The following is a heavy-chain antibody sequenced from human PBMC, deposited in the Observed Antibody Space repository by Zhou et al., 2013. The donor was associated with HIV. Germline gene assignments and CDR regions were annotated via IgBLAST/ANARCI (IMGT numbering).Heavy chain of an antibody. D-gene: IGHD6-13*01. CDR3: ARELRQQLVLFGIDY. J-gene: IGHJ4*01. CDR2: FDPDTGET. Sequence: QVHLTQSGPEVKKTGASVLVSCKVSGYSLTDLSIHWVRQPPGKGLEWVGRFDPDTGETVHSQNFQGRLSMTADTSTDTAYIYLTGLRSDDTATYFCARELRQQLVLFGIDYWGQGTLVTVSS. CDR1: GYSLTDLS. V-gene: IGHV1-24*01.